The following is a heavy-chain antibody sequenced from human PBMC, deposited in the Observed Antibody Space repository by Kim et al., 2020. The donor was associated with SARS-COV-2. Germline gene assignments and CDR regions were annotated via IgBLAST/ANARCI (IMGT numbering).Heavy chain of an antibody. CDR1: GYSFTSYW. D-gene: IGHD6-6*01. CDR2: IYPGDSDT. Sequence: GESLKISCKGSGYSFTSYWIGWVRQMPGKGLEWMGIIYPGDSDTRYSPSFQGQVTISADKSISTAYLQWSSLKASDTAMYYCARQDIEYSSSLSYYYGMDVWGQGTTVTVSS. J-gene: IGHJ6*02. CDR3: ARQDIEYSSSLSYYYGMDV. V-gene: IGHV5-51*01.